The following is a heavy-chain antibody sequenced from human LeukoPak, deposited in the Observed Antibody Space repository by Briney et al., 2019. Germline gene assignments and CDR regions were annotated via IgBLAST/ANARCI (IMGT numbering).Heavy chain of an antibody. CDR2: ISYDGSNK. V-gene: IGHV3-30-3*01. CDR3: AREELRYSSSCIDY. CDR1: GFTSSSYA. Sequence: GGSLRLSCAASGFTSSSYAMHWVRQAPGKGLEWVAVISYDGSNKYYADSVKGRFTISRDNSKNTLYLQMNSLRAEDTAVYYCAREELRYSSSCIDYWGQGTLVTVSS. D-gene: IGHD6-13*01. J-gene: IGHJ4*02.